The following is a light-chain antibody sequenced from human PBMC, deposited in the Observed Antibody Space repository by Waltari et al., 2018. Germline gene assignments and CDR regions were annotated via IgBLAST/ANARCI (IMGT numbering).Light chain of an antibody. CDR2: DDS. CDR1: NIRSKS. V-gene: IGLV3-21*02. CDR3: QVWDSSSDHRV. Sequence: SYVLTQSPSVSMAPGQTARITCGGDNIRSKSVHWYQQKPGQAPVLGVYDDSDRPSGAPARLSGSNSGTPATLTIGRVEAGDEADYYCQVWDSSSDHRVFGGGTKLTVL. J-gene: IGLJ3*02.